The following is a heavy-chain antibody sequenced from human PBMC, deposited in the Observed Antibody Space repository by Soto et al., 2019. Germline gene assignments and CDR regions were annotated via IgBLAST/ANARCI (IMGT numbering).Heavy chain of an antibody. J-gene: IGHJ6*02. V-gene: IGHV3-13*01. CDR3: ARDRPAYYDFWSGYDYGMDV. Sequence: GGSLRLSCAASGFTFSSYDMHWVRQATGKGLEWVSAIGTAGDTYYPGSVKGRFTISRENAKNSLYLQMNSLRAEDTAVYYCARDRPAYYDFWSGYDYGMDVRGQGTTVTVSS. D-gene: IGHD3-3*01. CDR2: IGTAGDT. CDR1: GFTFSSYD.